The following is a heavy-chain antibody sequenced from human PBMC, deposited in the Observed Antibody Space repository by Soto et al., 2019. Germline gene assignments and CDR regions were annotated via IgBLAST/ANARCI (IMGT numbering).Heavy chain of an antibody. CDR3: ARDETGDSYYYYSGMDV. J-gene: IGHJ6*02. V-gene: IGHV1-69*01. Sequence: QVQLVQSGAEVKKPGSSLKVSCKASGGTFNTYNINWVRQSPGQGLEWMGGILPIFGTTNYAQRFQGRVTITSDDSTSTAYMELSSLRSEDTAVYYCARDETGDSYYYYSGMDVWGQGTTVTVTS. CDR2: ILPIFGTT. CDR1: GGTFNTYN. D-gene: IGHD7-27*01.